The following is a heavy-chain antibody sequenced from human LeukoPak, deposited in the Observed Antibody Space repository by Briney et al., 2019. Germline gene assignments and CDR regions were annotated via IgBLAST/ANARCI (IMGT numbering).Heavy chain of an antibody. CDR1: GFTFSSYS. Sequence: GGSLRLSCAASGFTFSSYSMNWVRQAPGKGLEGVSSISSSSSYIYYADSVKGGFTISRDNAKNSLYLQMNSLRAEDTAVYYCARVGCSGGSCYHDAFDIWGQGTMVTVSS. D-gene: IGHD2-15*01. CDR2: ISSSSSYI. V-gene: IGHV3-21*01. J-gene: IGHJ3*02. CDR3: ARVGCSGGSCYHDAFDI.